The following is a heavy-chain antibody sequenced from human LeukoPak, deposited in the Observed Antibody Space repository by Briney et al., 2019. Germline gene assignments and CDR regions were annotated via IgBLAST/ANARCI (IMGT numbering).Heavy chain of an antibody. CDR2: ISYDGSNK. CDR3: AREYLWGHYFDY. Sequence: GGSLRLSCAASGFTFSSYAMPWVRQAPGKGLEWVAVISYDGSNKYYADSVKGRFTISRDNSKNTLYLQMNSLRAEDTAVYYCAREYLWGHYFDYWGQGTLVTVSS. CDR1: GFTFSSYA. D-gene: IGHD3-16*01. V-gene: IGHV3-30*04. J-gene: IGHJ4*02.